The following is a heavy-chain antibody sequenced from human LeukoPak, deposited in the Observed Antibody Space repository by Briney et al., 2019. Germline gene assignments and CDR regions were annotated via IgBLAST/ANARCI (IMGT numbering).Heavy chain of an antibody. J-gene: IGHJ4*02. V-gene: IGHV4-39*01. CDR2: IYYSGNT. D-gene: IGHD6-13*01. CDR1: GDSISSSNSY. Sequence: SETLSLTCTVSGDSISSSNSYWGWIRQPPGKGLEWIGSIYYSGNTYYNASLKSRVTISVDTSKNQFSLKLTSVTAADTAVYYCARAYSIAAGKDYWGQGTLVTVSS. CDR3: ARAYSIAAGKDY.